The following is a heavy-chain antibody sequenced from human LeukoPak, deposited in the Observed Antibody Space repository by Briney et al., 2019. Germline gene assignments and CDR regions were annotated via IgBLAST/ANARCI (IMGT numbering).Heavy chain of an antibody. Sequence: SETLSLTCTVSGGSISSYYWSWIRQPPGKGLEWIGYIYYSGSTNYNPSLKSRVTISVDTSKNRFSLKLSSVTAADTAVYYCARQRPASGIRWFDPWGQGTLVTVSS. V-gene: IGHV4-59*01. CDR3: ARQRPASGIRWFDP. CDR2: IYYSGST. D-gene: IGHD3-10*01. J-gene: IGHJ5*02. CDR1: GGSISSYY.